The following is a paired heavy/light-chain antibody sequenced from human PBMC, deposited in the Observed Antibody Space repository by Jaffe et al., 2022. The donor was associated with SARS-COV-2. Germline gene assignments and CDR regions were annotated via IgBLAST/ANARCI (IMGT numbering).Light chain of an antibody. Sequence: QSALTQPPSASGSPGQSVTISCTGTSSDVGVYDYVSWYQQHPGKAPKLMIYEVNKRPSGVPDRFSGSKSGNTASLTVSGLQAEDEADYYCSSYAGSNSYVFGTGTKVTVL. CDR1: SSDVGVYDY. V-gene: IGLV2-8*01. J-gene: IGLJ1*01. CDR3: SSYAGSNSYV. CDR2: EVN.
Heavy chain of an antibody. CDR1: GFPSRSYW. CDR2: TKQDGSEK. CDR3: ASCYDYWRSFDL. D-gene: IGHD3-3*01. V-gene: IGHV3-7*03. J-gene: IGHJ2*01. Sequence: EAQLVESGGGLVQPGGSLRLSCAASGFPSRSYWISWVRQAPGKGLEWVANTKQDGSEKYYVDSVKGRFTISRDNAKKLLYLQMNSLRAEDTAVYYCASCYDYWRSFDLWGRGTLVTVSS.